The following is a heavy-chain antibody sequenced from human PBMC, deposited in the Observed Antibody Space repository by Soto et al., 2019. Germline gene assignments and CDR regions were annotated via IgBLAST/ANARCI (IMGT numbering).Heavy chain of an antibody. CDR1: GYTFLCYG. J-gene: IGHJ5*02. CDR3: ARVEVGATTGWFDP. Sequence: AAVKVSFKASGYTFLCYGISWVRQAPGQGLEWMGWISAYNGNTNYAQKLQGRVTMTTDTSTSTAYMELRSLRSDDTAVYYCARVEVGATTGWFDPWGQGTLVTVSS. CDR2: ISAYNGNT. D-gene: IGHD1-26*01. V-gene: IGHV1-18*01.